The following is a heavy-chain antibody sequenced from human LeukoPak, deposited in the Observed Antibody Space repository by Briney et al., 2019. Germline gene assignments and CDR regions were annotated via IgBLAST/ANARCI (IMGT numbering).Heavy chain of an antibody. J-gene: IGHJ6*03. CDR2: INSDGSST. D-gene: IGHD3-10*01. Sequence: HPGGSLRLSCAASGFTFSSYWMHWVRHAPGKGLVWVSRINSDGSSTSYADSVKGRFTISRDNAKNTLYLQMNSLRAEDTAVYYCARVLPYFYDSGYTTHYMDVWGKGTTVTVSS. CDR1: GFTFSSYW. V-gene: IGHV3-74*01. CDR3: ARVLPYFYDSGYTTHYMDV.